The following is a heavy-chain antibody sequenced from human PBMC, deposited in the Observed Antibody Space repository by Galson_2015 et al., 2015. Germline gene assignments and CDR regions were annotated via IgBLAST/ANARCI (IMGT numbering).Heavy chain of an antibody. D-gene: IGHD5-12*01. Sequence: SLRLSCAASGFTFSSYDMHWVRQAPGKGLEWVSGIGTADDTYYPDYVKGRFTISRENAKNSMYIQLNRPRVGSTDVYYCARAIGYSGSLVPYYVDYWGQGTLVTVSP. CDR3: ARAIGYSGSLVPYYVDY. J-gene: IGHJ4*02. CDR2: IGTADDT. V-gene: IGHV3-13*01. CDR1: GFTFSSYD.